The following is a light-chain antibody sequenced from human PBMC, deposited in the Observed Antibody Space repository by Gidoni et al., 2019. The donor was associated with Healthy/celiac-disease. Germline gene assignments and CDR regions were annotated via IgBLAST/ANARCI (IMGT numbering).Light chain of an antibody. CDR3: CSYAGSRWV. CDR2: DVS. J-gene: IGLJ3*02. CDR1: SSAVGGYNY. V-gene: IGLV2-11*01. Sequence: QSALTQPRSVSGSPGQSVTISCPGTSSAVGGYNYVSWYQQHPGKAPKRMIYDVSKRPSGVPYRFSGSKFGNTASLTISGLQAEDEADYDCCSYAGSRWVFGGGTKLTVL.